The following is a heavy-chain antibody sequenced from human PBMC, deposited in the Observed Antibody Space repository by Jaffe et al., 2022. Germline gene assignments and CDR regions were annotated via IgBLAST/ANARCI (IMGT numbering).Heavy chain of an antibody. Sequence: QVQLVQSGAEVKKPGASVKVSCKASGYTFTSYAMHWVRQAPGQRLEWMGWINAGNGNTKYSQKFQGRVTITRDTSASTAYMELSSLRSEDTAVYYCARGTKSGIRAMVQGVGGAHFDYWGQGTLVTVSS. V-gene: IGHV1-3*01. D-gene: IGHD3-10*01. CDR3: ARGTKSGIRAMVQGVGGAHFDY. CDR1: GYTFTSYA. J-gene: IGHJ4*02. CDR2: INAGNGNT.